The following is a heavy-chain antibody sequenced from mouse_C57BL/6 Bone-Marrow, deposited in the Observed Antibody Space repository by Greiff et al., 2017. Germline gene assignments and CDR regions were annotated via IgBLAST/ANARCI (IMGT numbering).Heavy chain of an antibody. CDR1: GFTFSDYG. D-gene: IGHD2-12*01. Sequence: EVQLVESGGGLVKPGGSLKLSCAASGFTFSDYGMHWVRQAPEKGLEWVAYISSGSSTIYYAVTVKGRFTISRDNAKNTLFLQMTSLRSEDTAMYYCARGDYNYEWAWFAYWGQGTLVTVSA. V-gene: IGHV5-17*01. CDR2: ISSGSSTI. J-gene: IGHJ3*01. CDR3: ARGDYNYEWAWFAY.